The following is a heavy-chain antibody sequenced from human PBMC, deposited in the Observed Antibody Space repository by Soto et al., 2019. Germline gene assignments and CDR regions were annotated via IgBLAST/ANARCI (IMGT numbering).Heavy chain of an antibody. CDR1: GGSFSGYY. J-gene: IGHJ4*02. CDR3: ARQGGKISNPGIAAAGSTDY. CDR2: INHSGST. V-gene: IGHV4-34*01. Sequence: PSETLSLTCAVYGGSFSGYYWSWIRQPPGKGLEWIGEINHSGSTNYSPSLKSRVTISVDTSKNQFSLKLSSVTAADTAVYYCARQGGKISNPGIAAAGSTDYWGQGTLVTVS. D-gene: IGHD6-13*01.